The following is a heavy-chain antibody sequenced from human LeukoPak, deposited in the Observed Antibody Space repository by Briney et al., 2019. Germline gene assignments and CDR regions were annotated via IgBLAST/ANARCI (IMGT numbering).Heavy chain of an antibody. Sequence: SETLSLTCAVYGVSFSDYYWTWIRRPPGKGLEWIGYIYYSGSTNYNPSLKSRVTISVDTSKNQFSLKLSSVTAADTAVYYCARGRYRFDYWGQGTLVTVSS. J-gene: IGHJ4*02. V-gene: IGHV4-34*11. CDR2: IYYSGST. CDR1: GVSFSDYY. CDR3: ARGRYRFDY. D-gene: IGHD1-1*01.